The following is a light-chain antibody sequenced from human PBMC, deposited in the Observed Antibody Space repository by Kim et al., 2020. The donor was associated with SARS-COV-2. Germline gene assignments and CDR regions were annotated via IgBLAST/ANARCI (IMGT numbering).Light chain of an antibody. Sequence: DIQMTQSPSSLSASVGDRVTITCRTTQSISSQLNWYQQKPGRAPKLLISAASTLQGGVPSRFSGSGSETDFTLTISSLQPEDFATYFCQQSYITPFTFGPGTKLEI. J-gene: IGKJ3*01. CDR3: QQSYITPFT. CDR2: AAS. V-gene: IGKV1-39*01. CDR1: QSISSQ.